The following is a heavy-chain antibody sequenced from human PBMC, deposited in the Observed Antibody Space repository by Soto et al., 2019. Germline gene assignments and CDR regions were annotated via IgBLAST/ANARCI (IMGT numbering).Heavy chain of an antibody. D-gene: IGHD3-10*01. V-gene: IGHV3-30-3*01. J-gene: IGHJ3*02. CDR2: ISFDGNRR. Sequence: PGGSLRLSCAASGFNFTKFDMHWVRQAPGKELEWVAVISFDGNRRYYPDSVKGRFTISRDNSKNALFLQMNSLRAEDTAVYYCARDYGSGSYFPDACDIWGQVTIVTV. CDR3: ARDYGSGSYFPDACDI. CDR1: GFNFTKFD.